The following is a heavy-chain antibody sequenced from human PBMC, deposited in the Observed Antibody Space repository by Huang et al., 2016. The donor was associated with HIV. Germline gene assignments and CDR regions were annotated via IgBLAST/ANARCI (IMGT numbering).Heavy chain of an antibody. CDR3: ARGTRLTGLWYFDL. V-gene: IGHV3-74*01. D-gene: IGHD7-27*01. CDR1: GFTFSSDW. CDR2: SKCDGSST. Sequence: EVQLVESGGGLVQPGGSLRLSCAASGFTFSSDWMHWVRQAPGKGLGGGSRSKCDGSSTNYADSVKGRFTISRDNAKNTRYVQVNSLRAEDTAVYYCARGTRLTGLWYFDLWGRGTLVIVSS. J-gene: IGHJ2*01.